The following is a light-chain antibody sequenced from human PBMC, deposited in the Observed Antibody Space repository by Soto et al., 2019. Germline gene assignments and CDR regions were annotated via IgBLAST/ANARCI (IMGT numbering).Light chain of an antibody. CDR1: QSVSSN. J-gene: IGKJ2*01. CDR3: QQYNNWPHT. Sequence: ETVLTQSPATMSLSPGDRATLPCRASQSVSSNKLAWYQQKPGQAPRLLIYAASSRATGIPDRFSGSGSGTDFTLTINSLQSEDFAVYYCQQYNNWPHTFGQGTKVDIK. CDR2: AAS. V-gene: IGKV3D-15*01.